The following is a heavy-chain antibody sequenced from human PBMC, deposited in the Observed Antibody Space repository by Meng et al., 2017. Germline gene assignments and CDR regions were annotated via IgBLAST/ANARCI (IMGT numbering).Heavy chain of an antibody. Sequence: QGQLVHSGAGVKKPGASVKVSCNASAHTLSSDGFAWVRQAPGQGLEWMGWINAYNGYTDYAQKFLGRVTLTTDTSTNTGYMELRSLTSDDTAVYYCATRGNPYLDCWGQGTLVTVSS. CDR2: INAYNGYT. CDR3: ATRGNPYLDC. CDR1: AHTLSSDG. J-gene: IGHJ4*02. V-gene: IGHV1-18*01.